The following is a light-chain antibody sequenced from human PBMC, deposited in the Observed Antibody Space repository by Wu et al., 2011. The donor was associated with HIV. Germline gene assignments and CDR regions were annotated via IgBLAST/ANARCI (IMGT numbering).Light chain of an antibody. Sequence: EIVLTQSPHTLSVSPGGRATLSCTSSQRVSSYLAWYQQIPGQAPRLLIYDTSNRATGIPDRFSGSKSGTDFTLTISSLEPEDFAVYYCQQGNSWPLTFGKGHDWRLN. J-gene: IGKJ5*01. CDR3: QQGNSWPLT. CDR1: QRVSSY. V-gene: IGKV3-11*01. CDR2: DTS.